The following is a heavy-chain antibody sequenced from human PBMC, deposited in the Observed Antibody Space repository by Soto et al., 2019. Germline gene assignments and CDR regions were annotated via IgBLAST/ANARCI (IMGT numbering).Heavy chain of an antibody. J-gene: IGHJ4*02. CDR2: IYYSGST. D-gene: IGHD3-3*01. Sequence: PSGTLSLTCTVSGGSISSGGYYWSWIRQHPGKGLEGIGDIYYSGSTYYKPSLKSRVTISVDTSKNHFSLKLSSVTAADTSVYYCARDRTYDFWSPNGYFDYWGQGTLVTVSS. CDR3: ARDRTYDFWSPNGYFDY. V-gene: IGHV4-31*03. CDR1: GGSISSGGYY.